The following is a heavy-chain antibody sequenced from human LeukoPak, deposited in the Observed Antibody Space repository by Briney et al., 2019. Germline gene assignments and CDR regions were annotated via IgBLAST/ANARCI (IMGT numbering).Heavy chain of an antibody. CDR3: AKDFMTYYYDSSGYLDY. Sequence: GGSLRLSCAASGFTFSSYGMHWVRQAPGKGLEWVAFIRYDGSNKYYADSVKGRFTISRDNSKNTLYLQMNSLRAEDTAVYYCAKDFMTYYYDSSGYLDYWGQGTLVTVSS. V-gene: IGHV3-30*02. CDR2: IRYDGSNK. D-gene: IGHD3-22*01. CDR1: GFTFSSYG. J-gene: IGHJ4*02.